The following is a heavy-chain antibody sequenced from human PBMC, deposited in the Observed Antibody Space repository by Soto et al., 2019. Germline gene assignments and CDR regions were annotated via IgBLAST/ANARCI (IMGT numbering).Heavy chain of an antibody. CDR1: GASVAGGSYY. CDR3: ARDTYSGYDFGL. V-gene: IGHV4-30-4*01. CDR2: IPSRGRP. Sequence: PSETLSPLCSVSGASVAGGSYYWSWVRQPPGKGLEWIGYIPSRGRPCYNPSLTSRGTISADTLKNQLSLQVTSVTAADTAVYYCARDTYSGYDFGLWGQGTLVTVSS. J-gene: IGHJ5*02. D-gene: IGHD5-12*01.